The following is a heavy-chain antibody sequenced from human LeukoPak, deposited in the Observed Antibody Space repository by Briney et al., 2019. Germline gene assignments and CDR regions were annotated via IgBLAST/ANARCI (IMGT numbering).Heavy chain of an antibody. J-gene: IGHJ4*02. D-gene: IGHD1-26*01. V-gene: IGHV4-59*01. CDR3: ARDPIVGATENYFDY. CDR2: IYYSGST. CDR1: GGSISSYY. Sequence: PSETLSLTCTVSGGSISSYYWSWIRQPPGKGLEWIGYIYYSGSTNYNPPLKSRVTISVDTSKNQFSLKLSSVTAADTAVHYCARDPIVGATENYFDYWGQGTLVTVSS.